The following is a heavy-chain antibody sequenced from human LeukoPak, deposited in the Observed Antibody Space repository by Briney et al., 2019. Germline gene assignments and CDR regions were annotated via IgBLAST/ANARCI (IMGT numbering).Heavy chain of an antibody. Sequence: GGSLRLSCSASGFDFSASWMNWVRQVPGKRPEWVGDINLSGSAKLYVDSVKGRCTISRDNAQNSLYPHMTSLRVEDTAVYYCAAWGLHGNYWGQGTLVTVSS. CDR3: AAWGLHGNY. V-gene: IGHV3-7*01. J-gene: IGHJ4*02. D-gene: IGHD7-27*01. CDR1: GFDFSASW. CDR2: INLSGSAK.